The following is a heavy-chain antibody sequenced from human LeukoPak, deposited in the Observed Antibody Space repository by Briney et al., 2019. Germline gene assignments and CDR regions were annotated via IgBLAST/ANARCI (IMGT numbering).Heavy chain of an antibody. J-gene: IGHJ4*02. V-gene: IGHV4-61*02. Sequence: TLSLTCTVSVGSISSGSYYWSWIRQPAGKGLEWIGRIYTSGSTNYNPSLKSRVTISVDTSKNQFSLKLSSVTAADTAVYYCASGTAMVDFDYWGQGTLVTVSS. CDR3: ASGTAMVDFDY. CDR1: VGSISSGSYY. CDR2: IYTSGST. D-gene: IGHD5-18*01.